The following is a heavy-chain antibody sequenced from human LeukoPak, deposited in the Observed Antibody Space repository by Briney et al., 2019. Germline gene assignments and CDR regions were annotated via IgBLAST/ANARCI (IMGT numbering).Heavy chain of an antibody. CDR2: IYSGGST. CDR3: ARDLYSSGWYRAFDI. D-gene: IGHD6-19*01. CDR1: GFTVSSNY. Sequence: GGSLKLSCAASGFTVSSNYMSWVRQAPGKGLEWVSLIYSGGSTYYADSVKGRFTISRDNSKNTLYLQMNSLRAEDTAVYYCARDLYSSGWYRAFDIWGRGTMVTVSS. J-gene: IGHJ3*02. V-gene: IGHV3-66*01.